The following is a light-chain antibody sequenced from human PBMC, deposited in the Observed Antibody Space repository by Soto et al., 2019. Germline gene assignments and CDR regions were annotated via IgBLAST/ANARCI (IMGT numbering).Light chain of an antibody. Sequence: DTQMTQSPSSLSASVGDRVTITCQASQSISSSLNWYQQKPGKTPKLLIYTASNLQSGVPSRFSGSGSGTDFTLTISSLQPEDFATYYCQQSYSVPGTFGQGTKVENK. J-gene: IGKJ1*01. CDR2: TAS. CDR3: QQSYSVPGT. V-gene: IGKV1-39*01. CDR1: QSISSS.